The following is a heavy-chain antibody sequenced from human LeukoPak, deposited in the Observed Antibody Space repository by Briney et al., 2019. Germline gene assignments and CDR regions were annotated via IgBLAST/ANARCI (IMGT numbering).Heavy chain of an antibody. CDR1: GFTISNYA. V-gene: IGHV3-23*01. CDR3: ARDKMRVTWPIHGGS. CDR2: SSANGGST. D-gene: IGHD2-21*01. Sequence: GGSLCLTCTASGFTISNYANSWVRQPPGKGLGWVSASSANGGSTYYADSVKGRFPISRDSPKNTLYLQMTSLRAEDTAVYYCARDKMRVTWPIHGGSWGQGTMVTVSS. J-gene: IGHJ3*01.